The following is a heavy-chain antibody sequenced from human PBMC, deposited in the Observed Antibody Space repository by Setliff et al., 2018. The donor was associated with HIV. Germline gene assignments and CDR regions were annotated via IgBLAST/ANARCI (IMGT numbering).Heavy chain of an antibody. Sequence: GASVKVSCKASGYTFTSYTMHWVRQAPGQRLEWMGWINSGNGNTKYSQKFQGRVAITRDISAITAYMELSSLISEDTAVYYCARGHYPYDSSGYYYDAFDIWGQGTMVTVSS. CDR2: INSGNGNT. CDR3: ARGHYPYDSSGYYYDAFDI. J-gene: IGHJ3*02. CDR1: GYTFTSYT. V-gene: IGHV1-3*01. D-gene: IGHD3-22*01.